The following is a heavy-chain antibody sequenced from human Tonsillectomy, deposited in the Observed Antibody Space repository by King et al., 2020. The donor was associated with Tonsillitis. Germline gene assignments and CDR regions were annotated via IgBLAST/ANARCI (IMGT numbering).Heavy chain of an antibody. CDR3: ARESVHCSSTSCYDT. CDR2: IYYSGST. J-gene: IGHJ5*02. V-gene: IGHV4-31*03. CDR1: VGSISSGGYD. D-gene: IGHD2-2*01. Sequence: QLQESGPGLVKPSQTLSLTCTVSVGSISSGGYDGSWIRQHPGKGLEWIWDIYYSGSTYYNPSLKSRVTISVDTSKNQFSLKLSSVTAADTAVYYCARESVHCSSTSCYDTWGQGTLVTVSS.